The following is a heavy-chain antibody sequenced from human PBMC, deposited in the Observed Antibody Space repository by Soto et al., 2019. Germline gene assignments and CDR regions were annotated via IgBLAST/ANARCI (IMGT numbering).Heavy chain of an antibody. CDR3: ARDWSIAVAGEPYYYYGMDV. D-gene: IGHD6-19*01. CDR2: ISYDGSNK. Sequence: GESLKISCAASGFTFSSYAMHWVRQAPGKGLEWVAVISYDGSNKYYADSVKGRFTISRDNSKNTLYLQMNSLRAEDTAVYYCARDWSIAVAGEPYYYYGMDVWGQGTTVTVSS. V-gene: IGHV3-30-3*01. J-gene: IGHJ6*02. CDR1: GFTFSSYA.